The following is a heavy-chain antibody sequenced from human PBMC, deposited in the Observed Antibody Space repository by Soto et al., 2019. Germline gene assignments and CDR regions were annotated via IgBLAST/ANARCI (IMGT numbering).Heavy chain of an antibody. CDR1: GGSFSGYY. CDR2: INHSGST. J-gene: IGHJ4*02. V-gene: IGHV4-34*01. Sequence: SETLSLTCAVYGGSFSGYYWSWIRQPPGKGLEWIGDINHSGSTNYNPSLKSRVTISVDTSKNQFSLKLSSVTAADTAVYYCARESFYDSGGFHGFDYWGQGTLVTVS. CDR3: ARESFYDSGGFHGFDY. D-gene: IGHD3-22*01.